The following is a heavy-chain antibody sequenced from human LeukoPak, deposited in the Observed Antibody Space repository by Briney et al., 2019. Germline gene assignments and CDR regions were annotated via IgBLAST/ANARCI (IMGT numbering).Heavy chain of an antibody. CDR1: GGTFTSYG. J-gene: IGHJ6*02. Sequence: ASVRVSCKASGGTFTSYGISWVRQAPGQGLEWMGWISAYNGNTNYAQKLQGRVTMTTDTSTSTAYMELRSLRSDDTAVYYCARENVSYDFWSGFIPYYYYYGMDVWGQGTTVTVSS. V-gene: IGHV1-18*01. D-gene: IGHD3-3*01. CDR3: ARENVSYDFWSGFIPYYYYYGMDV. CDR2: ISAYNGNT.